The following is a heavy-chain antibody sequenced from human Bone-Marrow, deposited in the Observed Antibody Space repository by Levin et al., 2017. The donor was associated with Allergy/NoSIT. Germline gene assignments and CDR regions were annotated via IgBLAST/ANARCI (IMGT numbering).Heavy chain of an antibody. CDR1: GFTFSSYW. D-gene: IGHD6-6*01. J-gene: IGHJ4*02. CDR2: IKYDGSEK. V-gene: IGHV3-7*01. Sequence: GGSLRLSCAASGFTFSSYWMSWVRQTPGRGLEWVANIKYDGSEKYYVDSVKGRFTISRDNAKNSLYLQMNSLRAEDAALYYCARDHTYSGSIWGQGTLVTVSS. CDR3: ARDHTYSGSI.